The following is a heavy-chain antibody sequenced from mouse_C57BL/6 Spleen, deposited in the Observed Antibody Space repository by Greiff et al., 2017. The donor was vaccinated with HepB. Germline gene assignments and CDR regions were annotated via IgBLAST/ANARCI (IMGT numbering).Heavy chain of an antibody. CDR1: GFTFSSYG. J-gene: IGHJ1*03. CDR2: ISSGGSYT. CDR3: ARQGITTVVAKDFDV. Sequence: EVQGVESGGDLVKPGGSLKLSCAASGFTFSSYGMSWVRQTPDKRLEWVATISSGGSYTYYPDSVKGRFTISRDNAKNTLYLQMSSLKSEDTAMYYCARQGITTVVAKDFDVWGTGTTVTVSS. V-gene: IGHV5-6*01. D-gene: IGHD1-1*01.